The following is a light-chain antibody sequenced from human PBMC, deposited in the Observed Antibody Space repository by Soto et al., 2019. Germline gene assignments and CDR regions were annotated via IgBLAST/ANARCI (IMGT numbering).Light chain of an antibody. J-gene: IGKJ4*01. CDR1: QRISSY. CDR3: QQSYSFPFA. CDR2: VAT. Sequence: DLQMTQSPSSLSASVGDTVTITCRASQRISSYMNWYQQKSGKAPKLLIFVATRLQSGVPSRFSGNESGTDFTLTISNLQPEDFATYYCQQSYSFPFAFGGGTKVDI. V-gene: IGKV1-39*01.